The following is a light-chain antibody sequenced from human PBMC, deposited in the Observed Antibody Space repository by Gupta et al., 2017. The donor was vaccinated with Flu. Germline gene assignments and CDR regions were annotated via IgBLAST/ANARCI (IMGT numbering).Light chain of an antibody. Sequence: SYELTQPPSVSVSLGQMARITCSGEASPTNYAYWYQQQPGQVPLLVIYKDIERPSGIPERFSGSTSGTAVTLTIRGVQAEEVADYYCLSPDRSGSNWVFGGGTKLTVL. J-gene: IGLJ3*02. CDR2: KDI. CDR3: LSPDRSGSNWV. CDR1: ASPTNY. V-gene: IGLV3-16*01.